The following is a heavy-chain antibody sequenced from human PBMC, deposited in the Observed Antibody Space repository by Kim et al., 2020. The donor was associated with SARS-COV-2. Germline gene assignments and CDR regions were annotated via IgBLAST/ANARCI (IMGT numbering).Heavy chain of an antibody. CDR2: ISSSSSYT. J-gene: IGHJ3*02. CDR3: ARDGTLAYCGGDCYYDAFDI. Sequence: GGSLRLSCAASGFTFSDYYMSWIRQAPGKGLEWVSYISSSSSYTNYADSVKGRFTISRDNAKNSLYLQMNSLRAEDTAVYYCARDGTLAYCGGDCYYDAFDIWGQGTMVTVSS. D-gene: IGHD2-21*02. CDR1: GFTFSDYY. V-gene: IGHV3-11*06.